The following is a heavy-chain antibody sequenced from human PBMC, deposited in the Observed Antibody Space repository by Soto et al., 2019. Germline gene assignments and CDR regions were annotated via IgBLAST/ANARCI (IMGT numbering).Heavy chain of an antibody. CDR1: GFSFSKAW. Sequence: EVQLVESGGGLVKPGGSLRLSCAAPGFSFSKAWMNWVRQAPGKGLEWVGRIRSRSGTTDYAAPVKGRFTISRDDSKYTLYLQMNRLKVEDTAVYFCTTSGNPNIVDHWGQGTLVIVSS. V-gene: IGHV3-15*07. CDR3: TTSGNPNIVDH. CDR2: IRSRSGTT. J-gene: IGHJ4*02.